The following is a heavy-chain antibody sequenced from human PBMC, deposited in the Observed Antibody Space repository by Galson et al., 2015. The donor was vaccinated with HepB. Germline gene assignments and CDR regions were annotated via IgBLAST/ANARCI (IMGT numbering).Heavy chain of an antibody. D-gene: IGHD4-11*01. Sequence: SVKVSCKAFGYTFTTSDYMHWVRQAPGQRLEWMGIINPSDGIANYTQNFQGRVTMTRDTSTNTVYIEVSSPRSDDTAVYYCARAADQYFDYWGQGTPATVSS. CDR1: GYTFTTSDY. J-gene: IGHJ4*02. V-gene: IGHV1-46*01. CDR3: ARAADQYFDY. CDR2: INPSDGIA.